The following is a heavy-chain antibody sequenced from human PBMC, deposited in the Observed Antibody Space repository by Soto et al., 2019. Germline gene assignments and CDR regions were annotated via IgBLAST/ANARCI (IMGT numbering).Heavy chain of an antibody. J-gene: IGHJ4*02. CDR3: AKDISGSGRLDYFDY. D-gene: IGHD6-19*01. Sequence: QVQLVESGGGVVQPGRSLRLSCEASGFTFSSYGMHWVRQAPGKGLEWVAVISYDGSNKYYADSVKGRFTISRDNSKNTLYLQMNSLRAEDTAVYYCAKDISGSGRLDYFDYWGQGTLVTVSS. V-gene: IGHV3-30*18. CDR2: ISYDGSNK. CDR1: GFTFSSYG.